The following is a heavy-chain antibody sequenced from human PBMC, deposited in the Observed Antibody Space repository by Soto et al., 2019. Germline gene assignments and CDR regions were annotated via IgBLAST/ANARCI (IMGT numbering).Heavy chain of an antibody. CDR1: GGTFSSYA. J-gene: IGHJ6*02. V-gene: IGHV1-69*06. CDR3: ARGREDAYSSSSEKNVPDRYYYGMDV. CDR2: IIPIFGTA. D-gene: IGHD6-6*01. Sequence: QVQLVQSGAEVKKPGSSVKVSCKASGGTFSSYAISWVRQAPGQGLEWMGGIIPIFGTANYAQKFQGRVTITADKSTSTAYMELSSLRSEDTAVYYCARGREDAYSSSSEKNVPDRYYYGMDVWGQGTTVTVSS.